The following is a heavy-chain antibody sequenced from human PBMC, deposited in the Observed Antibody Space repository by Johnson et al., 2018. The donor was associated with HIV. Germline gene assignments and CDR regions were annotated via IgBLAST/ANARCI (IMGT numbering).Heavy chain of an antibody. CDR1: GFTFDDYG. Sequence: VQLVESGGGVVRPGGSLRLSCAASGFTFDDYGMSWVRQAPGKGLEWVSVIYSGGSTYYADSVKGRFTISRDNSKNTVYLQMNSLRADDTAVYYCARRYCSGEVFDIWGQGTMVTVSS. J-gene: IGHJ3*02. CDR3: ARRYCSGEVFDI. D-gene: IGHD2-15*01. CDR2: IYSGGST. V-gene: IGHV3-66*01.